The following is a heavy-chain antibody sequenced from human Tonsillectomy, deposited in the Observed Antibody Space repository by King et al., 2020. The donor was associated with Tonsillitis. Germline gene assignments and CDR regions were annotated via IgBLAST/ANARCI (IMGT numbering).Heavy chain of an antibody. CDR3: EKSSYSYCAASYPDFCF. CDR1: GFTFSSYG. D-gene: IGHD3-10*01. V-gene: IGHV3-30*18. Sequence: QLVQSGGGVVQPGRSLRLSCAASGFTFSSYGMSWVRQAPGKGLEWVAVISYDGSNKYYADSVKGRFTISRDNSKNTLYLQMNSLRAEDTAVYYCEKSSYSYCAASYPDFCFWGQGPLVTVSP. J-gene: IGHJ4*02. CDR2: ISYDGSNK.